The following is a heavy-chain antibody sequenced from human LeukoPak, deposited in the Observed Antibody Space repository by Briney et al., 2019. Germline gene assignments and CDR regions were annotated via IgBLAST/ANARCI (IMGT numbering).Heavy chain of an antibody. J-gene: IGHJ4*02. D-gene: IGHD5-12*01. V-gene: IGHV1-18*01. CDR2: ISAYNGNT. Sequence: GASVKVSCKASGYTFTSYGISWVRQAPGQGLEWMGWISAYNGNTNYAQKLQGRVTMTTDTSTSTAYMELSSLRSEDTAVYYCARDSDSYSGYEFDYWGQGTLVTVSS. CDR1: GYTFTSYG. CDR3: ARDSDSYSGYEFDY.